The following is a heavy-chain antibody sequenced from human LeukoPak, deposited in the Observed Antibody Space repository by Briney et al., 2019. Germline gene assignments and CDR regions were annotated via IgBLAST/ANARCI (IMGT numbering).Heavy chain of an antibody. CDR1: GGTFSSYA. CDR2: IIPILGIA. D-gene: IGHD4-17*01. V-gene: IGHV1-69*04. Sequence: PVKVSFKASGGTFSSYAISWVRQAPGQGLEWMGRIIPILGIANYAQKFQGRVTITADKSTSTAYMELSSLRSEDTAVYYCARVLTTVTPDAFDIWGQGTMVTVSS. J-gene: IGHJ3*02. CDR3: ARVLTTVTPDAFDI.